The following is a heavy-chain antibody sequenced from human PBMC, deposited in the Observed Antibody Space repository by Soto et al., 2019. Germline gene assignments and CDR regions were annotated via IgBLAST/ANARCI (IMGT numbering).Heavy chain of an antibody. D-gene: IGHD1-1*01. CDR2: IHTVGST. V-gene: IGHV3-53*01. CDR1: GFSISGNP. Sequence: GGSLRLSCEVSGFSISGNPMSWVRQAPGQGLEWVASIHTVGSTFYADSVQDRFTISRDNSKNTLYLQMNSLRVGDTAIYFCARGLNDDTWGQGTLVTVSS. CDR3: ARGLNDDT. J-gene: IGHJ5*02.